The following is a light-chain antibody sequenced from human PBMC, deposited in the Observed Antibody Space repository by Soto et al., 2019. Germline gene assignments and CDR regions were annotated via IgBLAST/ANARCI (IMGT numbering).Light chain of an antibody. V-gene: IGLV2-14*01. J-gene: IGLJ2*01. CDR3: SSYTSSSTLVV. CDR1: SSDVGGYNY. CDR2: DVS. Sequence: QSALTQPASVSGSPGQSITSSCTGTSSDVGGYNYVSWYQQHPRKAPKLMIYDVSNRPSGVSNRFSGSKSGNTASLTISGLQAKAEADYYCSSYTSSSTLVVFGGGTKLTVL.